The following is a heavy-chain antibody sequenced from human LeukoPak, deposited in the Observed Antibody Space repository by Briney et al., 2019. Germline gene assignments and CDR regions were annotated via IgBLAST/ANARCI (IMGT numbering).Heavy chain of an antibody. V-gene: IGHV1-2*02. Sequence: ASVKVSCKASGYTFTGYYMHWVRQAPGQGLEWMGWINPNSGGTNYAQKFQGRVTMTRDTSISTAYMELSRLRSDDTAVYYCARRAPAIVVIPAANAWFDPWGQGTVVTVSS. J-gene: IGHJ5*02. CDR1: GYTFTGYY. CDR3: ARRAPAIVVIPAANAWFDP. CDR2: INPNSGGT. D-gene: IGHD2-2*01.